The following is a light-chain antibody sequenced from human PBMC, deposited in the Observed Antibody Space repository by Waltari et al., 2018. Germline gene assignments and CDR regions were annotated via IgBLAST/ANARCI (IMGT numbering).Light chain of an antibody. CDR3: QQYGSSPRGT. CDR1: QSVSSSY. CDR2: GAS. Sequence: EIVLTQSPGTLSLSPRERATLSCRASQSVSSSYLAWYQQKPGQAPRLLIYGASSRATGIPDRFSGSGSGTDFTLTISRLEPEDFAVYYCQQYGSSPRGTFGQGTKLEIK. J-gene: IGKJ2*02. V-gene: IGKV3-20*01.